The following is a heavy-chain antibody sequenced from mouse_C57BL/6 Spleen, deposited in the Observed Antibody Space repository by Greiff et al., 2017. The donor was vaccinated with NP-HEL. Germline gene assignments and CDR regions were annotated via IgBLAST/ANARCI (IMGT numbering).Heavy chain of an antibody. J-gene: IGHJ3*01. V-gene: IGHV1-50*01. CDR2: IDPSDSYT. D-gene: IGHD2-2*01. CDR3: ARSRGYDEAWFAY. Sequence: QVQLQQPGAELVKPGASVKLSCKASGYTFTSYWMQWVKQRPGQGLEWIGEIDPSDSYTNYNQKFKGKATLTVDTSSSTAYLQLSSLTCEDSSVYYCARSRGYDEAWFAYWGQGTLVTVSA. CDR1: GYTFTSYW.